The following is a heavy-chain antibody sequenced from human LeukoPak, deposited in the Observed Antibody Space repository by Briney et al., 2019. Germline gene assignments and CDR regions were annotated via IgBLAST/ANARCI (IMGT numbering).Heavy chain of an antibody. D-gene: IGHD3-10*01. CDR3: ARAPLWFGELGRYYYYYMDV. CDR2: IKQDGSEK. J-gene: IGHJ6*03. Sequence: GGSLRLSCAASGFTFSSYWMSWVRQAPGKGLEWVANIKQDGSEKYYVDSVKGRSTISSDNAKNSLYLQMNSLRAEDTAVYYCARAPLWFGELGRYYYYYMDVWGKGTTVTVSS. V-gene: IGHV3-7*04. CDR1: GFTFSSYW.